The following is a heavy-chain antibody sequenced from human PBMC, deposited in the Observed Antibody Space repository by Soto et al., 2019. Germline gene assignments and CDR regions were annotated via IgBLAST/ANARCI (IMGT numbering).Heavy chain of an antibody. D-gene: IGHD3-22*01. CDR1: GYSFSIFW. CDR3: ARLGYDSSEYRFDY. J-gene: IGHJ4*02. Sequence: GESLKISCKGSGYSFSIFWIGWVRQMPGKGLEGMGVIYPADSDNRYSPSFEGQVTISADKCFSTVYLQWSSLKASDTAMYYCARLGYDSSEYRFDYWRQGTLVTVSS. V-gene: IGHV5-51*01. CDR2: IYPADSDN.